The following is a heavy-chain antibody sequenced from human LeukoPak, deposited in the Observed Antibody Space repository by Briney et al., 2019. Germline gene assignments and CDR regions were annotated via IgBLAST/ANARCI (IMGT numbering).Heavy chain of an antibody. V-gene: IGHV4-38-2*02. CDR3: ARTVRAVIYAFDI. J-gene: IGHJ3*02. Sequence: SETLSLTCTVSGYSISSGYYWGWIRQPPGKGLEWIGGIYHSGSTYYNPSLKSRVTISVDTSKNQFSLKLSSVTAADTAVYYCARTVRAVIYAFDIWGQGTMVTVSS. CDR2: IYHSGST. CDR1: GYSISSGYY. D-gene: IGHD3-10*01.